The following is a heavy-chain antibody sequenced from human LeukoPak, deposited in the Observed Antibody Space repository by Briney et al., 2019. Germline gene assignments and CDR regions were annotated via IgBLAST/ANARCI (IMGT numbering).Heavy chain of an antibody. CDR3: TRAPLRITIFGVVIFSGDY. Sequence: PGGSLRLSCTASGFTFGDYAMSWVRQAPGKGLEWVGFIRSKAYGGTTEYAASVKGRFTISRDDSKSIAYLQMSSLKTEDTAVYYCTRAPLRITIFGVVIFSGDYWGQGTLVTVSS. D-gene: IGHD3-3*01. CDR1: GFTFGDYA. J-gene: IGHJ4*02. V-gene: IGHV3-49*04. CDR2: IRSKAYGGTT.